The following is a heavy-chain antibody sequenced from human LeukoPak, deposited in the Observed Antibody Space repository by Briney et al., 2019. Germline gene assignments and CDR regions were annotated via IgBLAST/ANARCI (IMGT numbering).Heavy chain of an antibody. CDR3: ARGQIAAAGTFDY. Sequence: GGSLRLSCAASGFTFSSYSMNWVRQAPGKGLEWVSSISSSSSYIYYADSVKGRFTISRDNAKNSLYLQMNSLRAEDTAVYYCARGQIAAAGTFDYWGQGTLVTVSS. CDR1: GFTFSSYS. J-gene: IGHJ4*02. CDR2: ISSSSSYI. V-gene: IGHV3-21*01. D-gene: IGHD6-13*01.